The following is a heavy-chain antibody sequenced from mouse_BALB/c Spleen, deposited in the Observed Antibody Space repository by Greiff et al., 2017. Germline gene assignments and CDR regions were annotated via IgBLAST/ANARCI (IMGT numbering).Heavy chain of an antibody. D-gene: IGHD1-1*01. CDR2: ISYSGST. CDR1: GDSITSGY. CDR3: ARFVYYYGSSYAMDY. V-gene: IGHV3-8*02. Sequence: DVKLQESGPSLVKPSQTLSLTCSVTGDSITSGYWNWIRKFPGNKLEYMGYISYSGSTYYNPSLKSRISITRDTSKNQYYLQLNSVTTEDTATYYCARFVYYYGSSYAMDYWGQGTSVTVSS. J-gene: IGHJ4*01.